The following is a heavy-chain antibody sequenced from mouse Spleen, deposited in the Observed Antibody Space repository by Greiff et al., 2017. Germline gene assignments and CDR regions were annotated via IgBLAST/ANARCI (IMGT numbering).Heavy chain of an antibody. CDR3: AGEGLYVMDY. Sequence: EVQRVESGPELVKPGASVKMSCKASGYTFTDYNMHWVKQSHGKSLEWIGYINPNNGGTSYNQKFKGKATLTVNKSSSTAYMELRSLTSEDSAVYYCAGEGLYVMDYWGQGTSVTVSS. CDR1: GYTFTDYN. CDR2: INPNNGGT. V-gene: IGHV1-22*01. J-gene: IGHJ4*01. D-gene: IGHD3-3*01.